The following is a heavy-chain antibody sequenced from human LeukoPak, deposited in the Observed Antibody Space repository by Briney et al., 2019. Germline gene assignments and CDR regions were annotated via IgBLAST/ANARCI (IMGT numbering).Heavy chain of an antibody. J-gene: IGHJ4*02. Sequence: GGSLRLSCAASGFTFSSYAMHWVRQAPGKGLEWVAVISYDGSNKYYADSVKGRFTISRDNSKNTLYLQMNSLRAEDTAVFYCAKEEGLTAAAAPQYWGQGTLVTVSS. V-gene: IGHV3-30-3*01. CDR2: ISYDGSNK. CDR3: AKEEGLTAAAAPQY. CDR1: GFTFSSYA. D-gene: IGHD6-13*01.